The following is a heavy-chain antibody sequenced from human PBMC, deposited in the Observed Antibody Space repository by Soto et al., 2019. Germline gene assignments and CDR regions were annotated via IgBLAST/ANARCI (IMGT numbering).Heavy chain of an antibody. D-gene: IGHD6-25*01. V-gene: IGHV1-3*01. Sequence: QVQLVQSGAEVKKPGASVKVSCKASGYTFTNYAMHWVRQAPGQRLEWMGWNNGGNGNTKYSQKLQDRVTITRDTSASTAYRELSSLRSEDTAVYYCARDGVAAGNINFDYWGQGTLVTVSS. CDR2: NNGGNGNT. CDR1: GYTFTNYA. J-gene: IGHJ4*02. CDR3: ARDGVAAGNINFDY.